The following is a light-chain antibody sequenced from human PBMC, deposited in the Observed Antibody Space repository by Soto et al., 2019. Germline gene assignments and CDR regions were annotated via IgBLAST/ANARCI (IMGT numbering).Light chain of an antibody. J-gene: IGLJ1*01. V-gene: IGLV2-8*01. CDR3: SSYGGYNNVV. CDR1: SSDVGGYNY. CDR2: EVN. Sequence: QSALPQPPSASGSPGQSVTISCTGTSSDVGGYNYVSWFQQHPGKAPKLIIHEVNQRPSGVPDRFSGSKSGNTASLTVSGLQAEDEGTYYCSSYGGYNNVVFGTGTKLTVL.